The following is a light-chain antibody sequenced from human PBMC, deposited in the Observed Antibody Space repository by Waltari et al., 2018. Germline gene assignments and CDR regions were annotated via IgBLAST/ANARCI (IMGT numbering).Light chain of an antibody. CDR3: QQTSGAPIT. Sequence: DIQMTQSPSSLSASVGDRVTITCRASQNIFNYVYWYQQKPGKAPKLLMSGASSLQGGVPSRFSGSRVGTDFTLTIGGLQPEDSATYYCQQTSGAPITFGRGTKVEIK. J-gene: IGKJ4*01. V-gene: IGKV1-39*01. CDR1: QNIFNY. CDR2: GAS.